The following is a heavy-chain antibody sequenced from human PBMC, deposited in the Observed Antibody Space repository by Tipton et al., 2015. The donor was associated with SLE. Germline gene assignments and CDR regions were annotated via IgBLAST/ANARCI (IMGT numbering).Heavy chain of an antibody. CDR1: GGSITTRSYS. D-gene: IGHD2-21*02. J-gene: IGHJ6*02. V-gene: IGHV4-39*07. CDR2: MYFSGNT. CDR3: AGVVTVGAAHYYDIDV. Sequence: TLSLTCIVSGGSITTRSYSWDWIRQAPGKGLEWIGSMYFSGNTYYNPFLRSRVTISADTSKNQFSLKLGSLTAADTAVYYCAGVVTVGAAHYYDIDVWGQGTRVTVSS.